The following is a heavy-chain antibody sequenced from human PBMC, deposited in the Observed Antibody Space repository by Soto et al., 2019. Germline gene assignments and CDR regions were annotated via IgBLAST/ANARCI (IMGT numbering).Heavy chain of an antibody. J-gene: IGHJ6*02. V-gene: IGHV4-4*07. CDR3: AGDTIAAAGTESNYYYYGMDV. CDR2: IYTSGST. D-gene: IGHD6-13*01. Sequence: PSETLSLTCTVSGGSISSYYWSWIRQPAGKGLEWIGRIYTSGSTNYNPSLKSRVTMSVDTSKNQFSLKLSSVTAADTAVYYCAGDTIAAAGTESNYYYYGMDVWGQGTTVTVSS. CDR1: GGSISSYY.